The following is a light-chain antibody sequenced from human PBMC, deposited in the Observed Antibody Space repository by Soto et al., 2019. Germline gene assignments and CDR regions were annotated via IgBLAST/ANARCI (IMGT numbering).Light chain of an antibody. CDR1: QSVSNNY. CDR3: QQYERYST. V-gene: IGKV3-20*01. Sequence: EIVLTQSPGTLSLSPGERATLSCRASQSVSNNYLAWYQQKPGQAPRLLIYGASNRATGIPDRFSGSGYGTEFTLTISGLQPEDSATYYCQQYERYSTFGQGTKVDI. J-gene: IGKJ1*01. CDR2: GAS.